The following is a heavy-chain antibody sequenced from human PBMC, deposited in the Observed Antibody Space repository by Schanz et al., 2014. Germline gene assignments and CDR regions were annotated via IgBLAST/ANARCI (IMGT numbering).Heavy chain of an antibody. CDR2: ISDRGDGT. D-gene: IGHD6-19*01. CDR3: VKTDAGWRFDY. CDR1: GFSFSGFA. V-gene: IGHV3-23*04. J-gene: IGHJ4*02. Sequence: EVQLVESGGGLVQPGGSLRLSCVASGFSFSGFAVHWVRQAPGKGLEWVSGISDRGDGTNYGDSVRGRFTISRDNSRNTVYLQMNNVGVDDTATYYCVKTDAGWRFDYWGQGTLVIVSS.